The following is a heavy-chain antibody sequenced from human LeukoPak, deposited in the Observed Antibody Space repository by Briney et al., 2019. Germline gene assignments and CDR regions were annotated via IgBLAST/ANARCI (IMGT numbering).Heavy chain of an antibody. CDR2: INSDGSST. CDR1: GFTFSSYW. Sequence: PGGSLRLSCAASGFTFSSYWMHWVRHAPGKGLVWVSRINSDGSSTSYADSVKGRFTISRDNAKNTLYLQMNSLRAEDTAVYYCARGSIAVAGLDYWGQGTLVTVSS. D-gene: IGHD6-19*01. V-gene: IGHV3-74*01. CDR3: ARGSIAVAGLDY. J-gene: IGHJ4*02.